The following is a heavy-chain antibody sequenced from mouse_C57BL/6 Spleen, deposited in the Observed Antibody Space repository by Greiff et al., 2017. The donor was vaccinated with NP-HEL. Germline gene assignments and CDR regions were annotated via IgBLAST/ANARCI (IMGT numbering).Heavy chain of an antibody. CDR3: ARGGDGYSFAD. D-gene: IGHD2-3*01. CDR2: INPNNGGT. CDR1: GYTFTDYN. Sequence: EVQLQQSGPELVKPGASVKMSCKASGYTFTDYNMHWVKQSPGKGLEWIGIINPNNGGTSYNQKFKGKATLTVNKSSSTAYMELRSLTSEDSAVYYCARGGDGYSFADWGKGAPVTVAA. V-gene: IGHV1-22*01. J-gene: IGHJ3*01.